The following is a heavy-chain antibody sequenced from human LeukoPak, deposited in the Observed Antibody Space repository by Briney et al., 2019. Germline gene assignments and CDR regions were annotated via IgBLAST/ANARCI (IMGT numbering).Heavy chain of an antibody. V-gene: IGHV1-24*01. D-gene: IGHD3-10*01. Sequence: ASVKVSCKVSGYTLTELSMHWVRQAPGKGLEWMGGFDPEDGETIYAQKFQGRVTMTEDTSTDTAYMELSSLRSEDTAVYYCAKVGGSGSYYNGGYCIDYWGQGTLVTVSS. CDR1: GYTLTELS. CDR3: AKVGGSGSYYNGGYCIDY. J-gene: IGHJ4*02. CDR2: FDPEDGET.